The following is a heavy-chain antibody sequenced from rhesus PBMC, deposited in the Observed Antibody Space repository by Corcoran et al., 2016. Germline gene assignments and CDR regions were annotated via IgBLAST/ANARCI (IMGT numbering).Heavy chain of an antibody. CDR2: IYSGWGNQ. J-gene: IGHJ4*01. Sequence: EVQLVETGGGWVQPGGSRKLSCAASGFTFSSYGMSWVRQAPGKGREWVSAIYSGWGNQNYADPLKGRFTISRDNSNNPLSLQMNSRRAEDTAVYYCAKVRGPPVLVVVAYFDYWGQGVLVTVYS. V-gene: IGHV3S5*01. D-gene: IGHD2-21*01. CDR3: AKVRGPPVLVVVAYFDY. CDR1: GFTFSSYG.